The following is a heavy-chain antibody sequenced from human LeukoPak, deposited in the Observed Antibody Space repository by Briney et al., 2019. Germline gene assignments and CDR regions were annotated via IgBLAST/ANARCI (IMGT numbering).Heavy chain of an antibody. V-gene: IGHV4-34*08. D-gene: IGHD6-13*01. Sequence: PGGSLRLSCAASGFTFSSYSMNWVRQAPGKGLEWLGEINHRRSTNYNPSLKSRVTMSVDTSKNQFSLNLSSVTAADTAVYYCARAPPGIAAARRFDPWGQGTLVTVSS. CDR3: ARAPPGIAAARRFDP. CDR2: INHRRST. CDR1: GFTFSSYS. J-gene: IGHJ5*02.